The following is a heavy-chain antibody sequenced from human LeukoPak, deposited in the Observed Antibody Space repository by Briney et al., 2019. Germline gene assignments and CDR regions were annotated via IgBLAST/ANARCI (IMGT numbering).Heavy chain of an antibody. V-gene: IGHV3-7*01. CDR1: GFTFSTYS. J-gene: IGHJ4*02. CDR3: ARDPGDY. CDR2: IKPEGSEK. Sequence: GGSLRLSCAASGFTFSTYSMNWVRQAPEKGLEWVATIKPEGSEKYYVDSVMGRFTISRDNAKNSLYLQMNSLRAEDTAVYYCARDPGDYWGQGTLVTVSS.